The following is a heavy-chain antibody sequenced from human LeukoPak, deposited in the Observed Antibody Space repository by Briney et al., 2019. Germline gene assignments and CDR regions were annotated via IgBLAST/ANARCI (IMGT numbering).Heavy chain of an antibody. CDR1: GFTFSSYN. J-gene: IGHJ4*02. CDR3: AKSTGIAAAGDY. D-gene: IGHD6-13*01. V-gene: IGHV3-21*04. CDR2: TTSSSSYI. Sequence: GGSLRLSCAASGFTFSSYNMNWVRQAPGKGLEWVSSTTSSSSYIYYADSVKGRFTISRDNAKNSLYLQMNSLRAEDTALYYCAKSTGIAAAGDYWGQGTLVTVSS.